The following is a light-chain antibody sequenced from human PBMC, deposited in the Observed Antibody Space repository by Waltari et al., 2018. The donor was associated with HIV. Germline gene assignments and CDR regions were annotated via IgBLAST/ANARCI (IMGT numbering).Light chain of an antibody. CDR2: NNT. J-gene: IGLJ2*01. Sequence: QSVLTQPPSASGTAGQRVTISCSGRRSNIGSNSVTWYQQAPGAAPTLLIYNNTQRPSGVPDRFSGSKSGTSASLAISGLQSDDEADYYCAAWDDDLNGLFGGGTKLTVL. V-gene: IGLV1-44*01. CDR3: AAWDDDLNGL. CDR1: RSNIGSNS.